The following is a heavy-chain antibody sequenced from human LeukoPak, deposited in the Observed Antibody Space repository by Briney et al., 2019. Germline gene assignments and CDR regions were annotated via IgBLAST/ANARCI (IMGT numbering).Heavy chain of an antibody. D-gene: IGHD1-26*01. CDR3: ARETPPKWELHY. CDR1: GGSITSYY. J-gene: IGHJ4*02. Sequence: SETLSLTCTLSGGSITSYYCSWIRQPAGKGLEWIGRIYTSGSTNCNPSLKSRVTMSVETSKNQISLKLSSVTAADTAIYYCARETPPKWELHYWGQGTLVTVSS. V-gene: IGHV4-4*07. CDR2: IYTSGST.